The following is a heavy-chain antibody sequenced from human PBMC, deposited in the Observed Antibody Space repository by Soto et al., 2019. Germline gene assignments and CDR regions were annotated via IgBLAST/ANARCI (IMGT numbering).Heavy chain of an antibody. CDR3: AKNYDSSCYLLMDAFDI. J-gene: IGHJ3*02. Sequence: QVQLVESGGGVVQTGRSLRLSCAASGFTFSSYGMHWVRQAPGKGLEWVAVISYDGSNKYYADSVKGRFTISRDNSKNTLYLQMNILRAEDTTVYYCAKNYDSSCYLLMDAFDIWGQGTMVTVYS. D-gene: IGHD3-22*01. V-gene: IGHV3-30*18. CDR2: ISYDGSNK. CDR1: GFTFSSYG.